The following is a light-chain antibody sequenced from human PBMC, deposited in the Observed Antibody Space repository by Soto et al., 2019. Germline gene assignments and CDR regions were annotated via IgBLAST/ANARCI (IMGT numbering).Light chain of an antibody. Sequence: EIVITESPATVSVSPGERATLSCRASQSVSSNLAWYQQKPGQAPRLLIYAASTRATGIPARFSGSGSGTEFTLTISSLQSEDFAVYYCQQYGSSGTFGQGTKVDI. CDR3: QQYGSSGT. V-gene: IGKV3D-15*01. J-gene: IGKJ1*01. CDR2: AAS. CDR1: QSVSSN.